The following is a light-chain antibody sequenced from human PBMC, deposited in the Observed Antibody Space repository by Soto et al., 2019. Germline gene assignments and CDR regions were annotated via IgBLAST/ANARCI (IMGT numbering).Light chain of an antibody. V-gene: IGKV3-20*01. CDR1: QNFPSNY. CDR2: GAS. Sequence: EIVLTQSPGTLSFSPRERATLSCRARQNFPSNYLAWIQHNPAQAPRLLLYGASPRTTGIPDRFSGSASGTDFTLTISRLEPADFEIYYCQRCTILPQTFGLGNKVEVK. J-gene: IGKJ1*01. CDR3: QRCTILPQT.